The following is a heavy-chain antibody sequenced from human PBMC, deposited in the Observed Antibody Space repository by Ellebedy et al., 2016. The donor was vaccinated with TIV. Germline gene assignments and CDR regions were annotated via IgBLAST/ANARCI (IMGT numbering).Heavy chain of an antibody. CDR2: ISTSGGST. J-gene: IGHJ6*03. CDR1: GISFSRYA. Sequence: GGSLRLXXAVSGISFSRYAMSWVRQAPGKGLECVSPISTSGGSTNYADSVEGRFTIFRDNSKDTLYLQMNSLRAEDTAVYYCAILERHFEQDLGSRGYYYYYIDVWGKGTTVTVSS. CDR3: AILERHFEQDLGSRGYYYYYIDV. V-gene: IGHV3-23*01. D-gene: IGHD3-3*02.